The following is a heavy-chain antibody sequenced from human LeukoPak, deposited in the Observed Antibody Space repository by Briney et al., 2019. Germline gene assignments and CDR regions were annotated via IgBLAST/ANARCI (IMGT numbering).Heavy chain of an antibody. D-gene: IGHD3-10*01. J-gene: IGHJ4*02. CDR2: ISYDGSNE. CDR1: GFTFSSYG. CDR3: ARGVGLLLWFGELLGDPFDY. Sequence: GGSLRLSCAASGFTFSSYGMHWVRQAPGKGLEWVAVISYDGSNEYYADSVKGQFTISRDNSKNTLYLQMNSLRAEDTAVYYCARGVGLLLWFGELLGDPFDYWGQGTLVTVSS. V-gene: IGHV3-30*03.